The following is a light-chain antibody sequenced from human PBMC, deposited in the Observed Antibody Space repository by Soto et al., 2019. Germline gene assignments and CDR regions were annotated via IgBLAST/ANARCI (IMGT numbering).Light chain of an antibody. CDR3: QQRHMWPIT. V-gene: IGKV1-5*01. CDR1: ESVSNW. J-gene: IGKJ5*01. Sequence: DIQITQSPSTLSASVGARVTMTCRASESVSNWLAWYQQKPGKAPKLLIYDASTLEGGVPSRFSGSGSGTEFTLTISSLQPDDYATYYCQQRHMWPITFGQGTRLEIK. CDR2: DAS.